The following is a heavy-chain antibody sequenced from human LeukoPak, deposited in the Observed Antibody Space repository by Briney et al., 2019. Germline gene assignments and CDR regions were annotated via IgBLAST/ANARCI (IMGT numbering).Heavy chain of an antibody. CDR2: IYTSGST. V-gene: IGHV4-4*07. CDR1: GGSISSYY. CDR3: ASGLYGSGRGGFGY. J-gene: IGHJ4*02. D-gene: IGHD3-10*01. Sequence: SETLSLTCTVSGGSISSYYWSWIRQPAGKGLEWIGRIYTSGSTNYNPSLKSRVTISVDTSKNQFSLKLSSVTAADTAVYYCASGLYGSGRGGFGYWGQGTLVTVSS.